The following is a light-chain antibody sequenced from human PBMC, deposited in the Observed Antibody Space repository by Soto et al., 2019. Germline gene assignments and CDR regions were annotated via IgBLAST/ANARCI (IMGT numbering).Light chain of an antibody. CDR3: AAWDARLNGVV. V-gene: IGLV1-44*01. Sequence: QSVLTQPPSTSGTPGQRVTISCSGSSSNIGTNTVHWYQQVPGTAPKLLIYSNDQRPSGVPDRFSGSKSGTSVSLAISGLQSEDEADYFCAAWDARLNGVVFGGGTKLTVL. J-gene: IGLJ3*02. CDR1: SSNIGTNT. CDR2: SND.